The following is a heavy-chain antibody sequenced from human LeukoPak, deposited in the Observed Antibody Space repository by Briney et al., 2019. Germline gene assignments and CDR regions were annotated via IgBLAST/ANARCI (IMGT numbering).Heavy chain of an antibody. CDR3: AKDGGYGSGSYYPDY. D-gene: IGHD3-10*01. J-gene: IGHJ4*02. Sequence: GGSLRLSCAASGFTFSSYAMNWVRQAPGKGLEWVSSISGGAGGAAYADSVKGRFAMSRDNSKNTLYLQMNSLRADDTAVYYCAKDGGYGSGSYYPDYWGQGTLVTVSS. V-gene: IGHV3-23*01. CDR1: GFTFSSYA. CDR2: ISGGAGGA.